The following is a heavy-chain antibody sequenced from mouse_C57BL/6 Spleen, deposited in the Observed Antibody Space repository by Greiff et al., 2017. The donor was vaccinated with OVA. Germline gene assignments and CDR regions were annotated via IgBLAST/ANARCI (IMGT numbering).Heavy chain of an antibody. V-gene: IGHV1-19*01. D-gene: IGHD3-3*01. CDR2: INPYNGGT. Sequence: VQLQQSGPVLVKPGASVKMSCKASGYTFTDYYMNWVKQSHGKSLEWIGVINPYNGGTSYNQKFKGKATLTVDKSSSTAYMELNSLTSEDSAVYYCARGGGGLDYWGQGTTLTVSS. J-gene: IGHJ2*01. CDR3: ARGGGGLDY. CDR1: GYTFTDYY.